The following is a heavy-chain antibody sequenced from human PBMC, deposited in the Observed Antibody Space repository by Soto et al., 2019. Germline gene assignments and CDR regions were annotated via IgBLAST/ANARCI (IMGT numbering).Heavy chain of an antibody. CDR1: GGSISSSSYY. CDR3: AGLKYYDSSGYSFDY. Sequence: PSETLSLTCTVSGGSISSSSYYWGWIRQPPGKGLAWIGSIYYSGSTYNNPSLKSRVTISVDTSKNQFSLKLSSVTAADTAVYYCAGLKYYDSSGYSFDYWGQGTLVTVSS. V-gene: IGHV4-39*01. D-gene: IGHD3-22*01. CDR2: IYYSGST. J-gene: IGHJ4*02.